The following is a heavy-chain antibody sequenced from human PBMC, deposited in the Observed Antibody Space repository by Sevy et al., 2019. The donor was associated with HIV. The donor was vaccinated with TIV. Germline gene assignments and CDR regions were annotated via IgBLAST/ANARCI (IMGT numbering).Heavy chain of an antibody. D-gene: IGHD3-3*01. J-gene: IGHJ5*02. V-gene: IGHV4-4*02. CDR3: ARQVLRFLEWSPQINWFDP. CDR2: IYHSGST. CDR1: GGSISSSNW. Sequence: SETLSLTCAVSGGSISSSNWWSWVRQPPGKRLEWIGEIYHSGSTNYNPSLKRRVTISVDKSKNQFSLKLSSVTAADTAVYYCARQVLRFLEWSPQINWFDPWGQGTLVTVSS.